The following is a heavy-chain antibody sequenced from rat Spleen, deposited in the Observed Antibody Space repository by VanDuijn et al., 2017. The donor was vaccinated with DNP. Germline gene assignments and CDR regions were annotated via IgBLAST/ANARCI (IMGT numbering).Heavy chain of an antibody. Sequence: EVQLVESGGDLVQPGRSLKLSCVTSGFTFSYYWMTWIRQVPGKGLEWIASITGGRGTTSYPDSVKGRFTISRDDAKNTLYLQMNSLRSEDTATYFCARRRLPYWYFDFWGPGTMVTVSS. CDR3: ARRRLPYWYFDF. CDR1: GFTFSYYW. CDR2: ITGGRGTT. D-gene: IGHD1-4*01. V-gene: IGHV5-31*01. J-gene: IGHJ1*01.